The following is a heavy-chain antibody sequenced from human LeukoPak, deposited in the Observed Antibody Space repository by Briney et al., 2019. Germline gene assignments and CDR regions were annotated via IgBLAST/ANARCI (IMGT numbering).Heavy chain of an antibody. Sequence: GGSLRLSCAASGFTFSSYAMHWVRQAPGKGLEWVAVISYDGSNKYYADSVKGRFTISRDNSKNTLYLQMNSLRAEDTAVYYCAREADFSEGFDYWGQGTLVTVSS. CDR1: GFTFSSYA. J-gene: IGHJ4*02. V-gene: IGHV3-30-3*01. D-gene: IGHD3/OR15-3a*01. CDR2: ISYDGSNK. CDR3: AREADFSEGFDY.